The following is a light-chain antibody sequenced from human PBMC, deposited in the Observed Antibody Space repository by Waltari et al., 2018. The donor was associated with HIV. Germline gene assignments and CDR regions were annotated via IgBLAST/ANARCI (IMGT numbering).Light chain of an antibody. J-gene: IGLJ3*02. CDR1: SGSIGSYV. CDR3: QSYDSKVV. V-gene: IGLV6-57*01. CDR2: EDD. Sequence: NFMLTQPHSVSESPGKTVTISCTRSSGSIGSYVVKWYQKRPCISPTTVIFEDDQRPSGVPDRFSGSIDSSSNSASLTISGLETEDEADYYCQSYDSKVVFGGGTRLTVL.